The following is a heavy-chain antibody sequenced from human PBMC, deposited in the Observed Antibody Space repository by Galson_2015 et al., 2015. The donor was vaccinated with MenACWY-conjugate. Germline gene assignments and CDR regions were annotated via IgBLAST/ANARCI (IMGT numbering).Heavy chain of an antibody. V-gene: IGHV3-23*01. CDR1: GFTFGGYA. CDR2: ISGTGGTI. Sequence: SLRLCCAASGFTFGGYAMTWVRQAPGKGLEWVSVISGTGGTIYYAESVKGRFTISRDNSKNTLYLQMISLRAEDTAVYYCVKGGLWYFDLWGRGTLVTVSS. CDR3: VKGGLWYFDL. D-gene: IGHD3-16*01. J-gene: IGHJ2*01.